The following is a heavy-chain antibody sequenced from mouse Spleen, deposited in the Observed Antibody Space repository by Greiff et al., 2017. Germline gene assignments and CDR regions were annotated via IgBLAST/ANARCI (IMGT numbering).Heavy chain of an antibody. CDR2: ISSGGGNT. CDR3: ARRNYGNPWFAY. V-gene: IGHV5-9-3*01. CDR1: GFTFSSYA. Sequence: EVQVVESGGGLVKLGGSLKLSCAASGFTFSSYAMSWVRQTPEKRLEWVATISSGGGNTYYPDSVKGRFTISRDNAKNTLYLQMSSLKSEDTAMYYCARRNYGNPWFAYWGQGTLVTVSA. D-gene: IGHD2-1*01. J-gene: IGHJ3*01.